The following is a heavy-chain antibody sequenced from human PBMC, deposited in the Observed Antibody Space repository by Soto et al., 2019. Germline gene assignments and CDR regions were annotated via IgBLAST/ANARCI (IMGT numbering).Heavy chain of an antibody. CDR1: GDSVLSDNHY. Sequence: PSESLSLTYQVSGDSVLSDNHYWSWVRNLREKGLEWIGYIYYRDNTYYNPSLLSRVIMSVDTSTNQFSLKLSSVTCADTALYYCVGSTAALPYGMEVWGPGTTVTVSS. J-gene: IGHJ6*02. V-gene: IGHV4-30-4*01. CDR2: IYYRDNT. CDR3: VGSTAALPYGMEV. D-gene: IGHD1-26*01.